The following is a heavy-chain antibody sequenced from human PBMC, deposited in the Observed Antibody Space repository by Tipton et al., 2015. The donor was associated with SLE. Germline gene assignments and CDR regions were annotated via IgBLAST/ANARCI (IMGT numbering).Heavy chain of an antibody. CDR1: GGSISSSSYY. V-gene: IGHV4-39*02. J-gene: IGHJ4*02. D-gene: IGHD6-13*01. Sequence: LRLSCTVSGGSISSSSYYWGWIRQPPGKGLEWIGSIYYSGSTYYNPSLKSRVTISVDTSKNQFSLKLSSVTAADTAVYYCARDHSSSWYLDYWGQGTLVTVSS. CDR2: IYYSGST. CDR3: ARDHSSSWYLDY.